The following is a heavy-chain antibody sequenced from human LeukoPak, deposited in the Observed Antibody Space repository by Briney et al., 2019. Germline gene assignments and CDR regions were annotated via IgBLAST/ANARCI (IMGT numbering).Heavy chain of an antibody. CDR3: ARDGMPDAFDI. V-gene: IGHV3-48*04. J-gene: IGHJ3*02. CDR1: GFTFSSYS. CDR2: ISSSSSTI. D-gene: IGHD2-2*01. Sequence: GGSLRLSCAASGFTFSSYSMNWVRQAPGKGLEWVSYISSSSSTIYYADSVKGRFTISRDNAKNSVYLQMNSLRAEGTAVYYCARDGMPDAFDIWGQGTMVTVSS.